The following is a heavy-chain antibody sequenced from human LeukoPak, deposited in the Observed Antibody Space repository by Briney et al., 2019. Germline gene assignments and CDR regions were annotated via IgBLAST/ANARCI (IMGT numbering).Heavy chain of an antibody. D-gene: IGHD2-2*01. CDR3: AKDLVYLGYCSSTSCYAYAFDI. J-gene: IGHJ3*02. Sequence: GGSLRLSCAASGFTFSSYGMHWVRQAPGKGLEWAAVISYDGSNKYYADTVKGRFTISRDNSKNTLYLQMSSMRAEDTAVYYCAKDLVYLGYCSSTSCYAYAFDIWGQGTMVTVSS. CDR1: GFTFSSYG. V-gene: IGHV3-30*18. CDR2: ISYDGSNK.